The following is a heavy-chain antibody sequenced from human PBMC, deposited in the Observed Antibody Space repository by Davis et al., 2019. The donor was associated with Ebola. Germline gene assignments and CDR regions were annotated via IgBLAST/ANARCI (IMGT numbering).Heavy chain of an antibody. V-gene: IGHV4-30-4*08. CDR1: GASITTGDYS. CDR2: VHHSGGT. Sequence: SETLSLTCNVFGASITTGDYSWTWIRQAPGKGLEWIGFVHHSGGTQYNPSLKSRVFISVDTSKNQFSLQVRSVTAADTAVYYCARDDLSGLIDSWGQGTLVTVSS. CDR3: ARDDLSGLIDS. D-gene: IGHD1-26*01. J-gene: IGHJ4*02.